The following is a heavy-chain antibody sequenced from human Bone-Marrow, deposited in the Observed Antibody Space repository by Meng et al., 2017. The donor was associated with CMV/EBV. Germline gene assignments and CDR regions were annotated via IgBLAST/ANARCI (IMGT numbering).Heavy chain of an antibody. CDR1: GTSYSGGGIY. Sequence: CTVSGTSYSGGGIYWGWVSQHPRKGLEWIESINYSGSTYYGPSLKNRLSMSVDTSKNQFSLNLRSVTAADTAMYYCARESGQQILDYWGQGTLVTVSS. D-gene: IGHD3-3*01. V-gene: IGHV4-31*03. CDR2: INYSGST. J-gene: IGHJ4*02. CDR3: ARESGQQILDY.